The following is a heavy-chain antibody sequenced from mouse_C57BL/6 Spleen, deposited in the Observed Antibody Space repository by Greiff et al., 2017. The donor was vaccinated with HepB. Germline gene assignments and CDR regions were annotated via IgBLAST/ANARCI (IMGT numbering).Heavy chain of an antibody. J-gene: IGHJ3*01. D-gene: IGHD5-1*01. Sequence: QVQLQQPGAELVMPGASVKLSCKASGYTFTSYWMHWVKQRPGQGLEWIGEIEPSDSYTNYNQKFKGKSTLTVDKSSSTAYMQLSSLTSEDSAVYYCAHLPSQGFAYWGQGTLVTVSA. CDR1: GYTFTSYW. V-gene: IGHV1-69*01. CDR2: IEPSDSYT. CDR3: AHLPSQGFAY.